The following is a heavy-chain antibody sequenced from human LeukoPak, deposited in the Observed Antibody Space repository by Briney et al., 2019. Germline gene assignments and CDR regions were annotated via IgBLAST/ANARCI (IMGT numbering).Heavy chain of an antibody. Sequence: PGGSLRLSCAASGFTFSSYGMNWVRQAPGKGLEWVSGINWNGGSTGYADSVKGRFTISRDNAKNSLYLQMNSLRAEDTALYHCARAPYGDYVLYWYFDLWGRGTLVTVSS. V-gene: IGHV3-20*01. CDR1: GFTFSSYG. D-gene: IGHD4-17*01. CDR2: INWNGGST. J-gene: IGHJ2*01. CDR3: ARAPYGDYVLYWYFDL.